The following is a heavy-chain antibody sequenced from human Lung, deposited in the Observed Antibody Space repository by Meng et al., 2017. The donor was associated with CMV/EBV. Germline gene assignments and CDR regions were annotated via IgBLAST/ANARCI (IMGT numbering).Heavy chain of an antibody. CDR3: AIYSSAKTGFEF. J-gene: IGHJ4*02. V-gene: IGHV1-69*05. CDR2: ITPLVGSA. Sequence: VSRMASGCTLNPYVINWVRQAPGQGLEWMGGITPLVGSADYAQKFQGRVTISTDEPTTTAYMDLSSLSSDDTAVYCCAIYSSAKTGFEFWGQGSLVTVSS. CDR1: GCTLNPYV. D-gene: IGHD6-25*01.